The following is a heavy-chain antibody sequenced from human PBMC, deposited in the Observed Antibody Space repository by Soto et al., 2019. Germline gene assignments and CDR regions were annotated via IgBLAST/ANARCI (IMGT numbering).Heavy chain of an antibody. D-gene: IGHD3-9*01. Sequence: GESLKISCKGSGYSFTNYWIGWVRQMPGKGLEWMGIIYPGDSDTRYSPSFQGQVTISADKPITTAYLQWSSLKASDTAMYYCARLEIYDILTGYYKSHYYGMDVWGQGTTVTVSS. CDR2: IYPGDSDT. CDR1: GYSFTNYW. CDR3: ARLEIYDILTGYYKSHYYGMDV. V-gene: IGHV5-51*01. J-gene: IGHJ6*02.